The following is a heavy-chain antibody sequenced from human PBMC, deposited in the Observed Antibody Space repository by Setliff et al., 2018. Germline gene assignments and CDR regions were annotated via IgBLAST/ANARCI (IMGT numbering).Heavy chain of an antibody. J-gene: IGHJ4*02. CDR1: GGSISSPNW. V-gene: IGHV4-4*02. CDR3: TRAYSGSHDY. CDR2: IYHSGTT. D-gene: IGHD1-26*01. Sequence: PSETLSLTCAVSGGSISSPNWWNWVRQPPGKGLEWIGDIYHSGTTNYNPSLKSRVTMSVDKSRNQFSLRLTSVTAADTAIYYCTRAYSGSHDYWGQGTLVTVSS.